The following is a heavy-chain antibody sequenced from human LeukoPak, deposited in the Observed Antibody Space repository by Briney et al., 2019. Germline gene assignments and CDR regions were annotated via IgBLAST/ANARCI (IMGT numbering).Heavy chain of an antibody. V-gene: IGHV3-74*01. Sequence: GGSLRLSCAASGFTFSSYWMHWVRQAPGKGLVWVSRINSDGSSTSYADSVKGRFTISRDNAKNTLYLQMNSLRAEDTAVYYCAKGTQSSGWPYWGQGTLVTVSS. CDR1: GFTFSSYW. CDR2: INSDGSST. D-gene: IGHD6-19*01. J-gene: IGHJ4*02. CDR3: AKGTQSSGWPY.